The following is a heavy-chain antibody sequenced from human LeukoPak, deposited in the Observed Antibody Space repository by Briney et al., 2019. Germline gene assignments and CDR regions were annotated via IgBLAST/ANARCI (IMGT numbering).Heavy chain of an antibody. Sequence: GGSLRLSCAASGFTFSSYGMHWVRQAPGTGLEWVAVITYDGYYKYYADSVKGRFTISSDNSKNTLFLQMNSLRAEDTAVYYCAKDLKSMVRGACMDAWGQGTTVTVSS. CDR3: AKDLKSMVRGACMDA. J-gene: IGHJ6*02. CDR2: ITYDGYYK. V-gene: IGHV3-30*18. CDR1: GFTFSSYG. D-gene: IGHD3-10*01.